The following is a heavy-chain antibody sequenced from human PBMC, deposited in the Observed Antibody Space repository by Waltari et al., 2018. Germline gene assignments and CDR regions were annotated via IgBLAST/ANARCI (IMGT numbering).Heavy chain of an antibody. Sequence: QVQLVQSGAEVKKPGSSVKVSCKASGGSFSTYPIPWVRQAPGQGLEWMGGIIPMFGTANYAQKFQERVSITTDGSMTTAYMELSSLTSEDTAVYYCARGGLYGQQLLESAFEIWGQGTQVTVSS. J-gene: IGHJ3*02. CDR2: IIPMFGTA. CDR3: ARGGLYGQQLLESAFEI. CDR1: GGSFSTYP. V-gene: IGHV1-69*05. D-gene: IGHD6-13*01.